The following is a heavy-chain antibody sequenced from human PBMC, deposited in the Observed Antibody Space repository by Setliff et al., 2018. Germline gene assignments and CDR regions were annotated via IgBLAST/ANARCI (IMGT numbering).Heavy chain of an antibody. CDR2: ISSSSSTI. CDR3: ARDRGSGSYFLRYFDY. V-gene: IGHV3-48*01. J-gene: IGHJ4*02. D-gene: IGHD1-26*01. CDR1: GFTFSSYN. Sequence: GGSLRLSCAASGFTFSSYNMNWVRQAPGKGLEWVSYISSSSSTIYYADSVKGRFTISRDNAKNSLYLQMNSLRAEDTAVYYCARDRGSGSYFLRYFDYWGQGTLVTVSS.